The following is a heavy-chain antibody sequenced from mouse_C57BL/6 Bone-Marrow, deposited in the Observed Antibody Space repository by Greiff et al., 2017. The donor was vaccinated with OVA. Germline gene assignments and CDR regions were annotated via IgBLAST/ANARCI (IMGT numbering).Heavy chain of an antibody. V-gene: IGHV5-9*01. J-gene: IGHJ4*01. CDR1: GFTFSSYT. Sequence: EVQVVESGGGLVKPGGSLKLSCAASGFTFSSYTMSWVRQTPEKRLEWVATISGGGGNTYYPDSVKGRFTISRDNAKNTLYLQMSSLRSEDTALYYCASPLYYSNYPYYYAMDYWGQGTSVTVSS. D-gene: IGHD2-5*01. CDR3: ASPLYYSNYPYYYAMDY. CDR2: ISGGGGNT.